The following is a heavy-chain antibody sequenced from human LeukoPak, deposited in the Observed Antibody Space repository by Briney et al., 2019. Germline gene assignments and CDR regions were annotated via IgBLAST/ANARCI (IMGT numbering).Heavy chain of an antibody. CDR3: AKTYYDILTGYYFGWFDP. J-gene: IGHJ5*02. Sequence: SVKVSCKASGGTFSSYAISWVRQAPGQGLEWMGGIVPIFGTANYAQKLQGRVTITADESTSTAYMELSSLRSEDTAVYYCAKTYYDILTGYYFGWFDPWGQGTLVTVSS. V-gene: IGHV1-69*13. D-gene: IGHD3-9*01. CDR1: GGTFSSYA. CDR2: IVPIFGTA.